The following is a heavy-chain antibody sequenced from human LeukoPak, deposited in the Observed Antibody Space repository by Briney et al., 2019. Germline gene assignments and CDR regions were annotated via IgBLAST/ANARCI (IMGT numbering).Heavy chain of an antibody. CDR2: ISYDGSNK. CDR3: VPVECKHCDAFDI. CDR1: GFTFSSYG. V-gene: IGHV3-30*03. Sequence: AGGSLRLSCAASGFTFSSYGMHWVRQAPGKGLEWVAVISYDGSNKYYADSVKGRFTISRDNSKNTLYLQMNSLRAEDTAVYYCVPVECKHCDAFDIWGQGTMVTVSS. J-gene: IGHJ3*02. D-gene: IGHD3-3*02.